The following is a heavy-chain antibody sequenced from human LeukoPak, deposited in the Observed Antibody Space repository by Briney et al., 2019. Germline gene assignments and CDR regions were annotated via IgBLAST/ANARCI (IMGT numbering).Heavy chain of an antibody. CDR1: GYTFTSDY. Sequence: ASVKVSCKASGYTFTSDYIHWVRQAPGQGLEWMGMIYPRDGSTSYAQKFQGRVTVTRNTSTSTVHMELSGLRSEDTAVYYCARDQEGFDYWGQGTLVTVSS. J-gene: IGHJ4*02. CDR2: IYPRDGST. CDR3: ARDQEGFDY. V-gene: IGHV1-46*01.